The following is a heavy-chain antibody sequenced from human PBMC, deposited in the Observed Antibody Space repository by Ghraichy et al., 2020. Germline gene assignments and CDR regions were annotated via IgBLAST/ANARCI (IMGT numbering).Heavy chain of an antibody. Sequence: GESLNISCAASGFTFSSYWMSWVRQAPGKGLEWVANIKRDGSEKYYVDSVKVRFTVSTDNAKNSLYLQMNRLRAEDTAVYYCARDHKSMGGLIWGQGKMVTVSS. CDR3: ARDHKSMGGLI. CDR1: GFTFSSYW. CDR2: IKRDGSEK. J-gene: IGHJ3*02. V-gene: IGHV3-7*01. D-gene: IGHD2/OR15-2a*01.